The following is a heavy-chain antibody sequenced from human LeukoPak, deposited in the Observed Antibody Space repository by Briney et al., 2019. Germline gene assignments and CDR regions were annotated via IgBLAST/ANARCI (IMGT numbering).Heavy chain of an antibody. CDR2: INSSSSYI. CDR3: ARVYLIFGVVATAVDI. J-gene: IGHJ3*02. Sequence: GGSLTLSWAASGVTFDKYAMHWVRQAPGKGLEWVSSINSSSSYIYYADPVKGPFTIARDNTKDSLYLQMNSLKAEDAAVYYCARVYLIFGVVATAVDIWGPGKLVTVSS. D-gene: IGHD3-3*01. CDR1: GVTFDKYA. V-gene: IGHV3-21*01.